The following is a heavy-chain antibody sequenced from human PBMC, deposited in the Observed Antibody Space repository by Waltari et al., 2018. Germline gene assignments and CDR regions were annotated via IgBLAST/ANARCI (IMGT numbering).Heavy chain of an antibody. CDR1: GFTFSSYG. CDR3: ARDKGSSWYRDFDY. J-gene: IGHJ4*02. D-gene: IGHD6-13*01. Sequence: QVQLVESGGGVVQPGRSLRLSCAASGFTFSSYGMHWVRQAPGKGLEWVAVIWYDGSNKYYADSVKGRFTISRDNSKNTLYLQMNSLRAEDTAVYYCARDKGSSWYRDFDYWGQGTLVTVSS. CDR2: IWYDGSNK. V-gene: IGHV3-33*01.